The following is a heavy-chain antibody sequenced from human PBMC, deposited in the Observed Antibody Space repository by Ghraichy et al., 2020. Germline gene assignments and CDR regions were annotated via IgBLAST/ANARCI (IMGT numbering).Heavy chain of an antibody. CDR2: IIPMFGTA. CDR3: ARVDTALVPLSSYYYYYGMDV. Sequence: SVKVSCKASGGTFSSYTISWVRQAPGQGLEWMGGIIPMFGTANYAQKFQGRVTITADESTSTAYMELSSLRSEDTAVYYCARVDTALVPLSSYYYYYGMDVWGQGTTVTVS. V-gene: IGHV1-69*13. J-gene: IGHJ6*02. D-gene: IGHD5-18*01. CDR1: GGTFSSYT.